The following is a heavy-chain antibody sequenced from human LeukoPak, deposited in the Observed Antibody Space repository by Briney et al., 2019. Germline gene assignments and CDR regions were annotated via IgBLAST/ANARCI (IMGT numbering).Heavy chain of an antibody. J-gene: IGHJ4*02. CDR2: ISGSGGST. CDR1: GFTFSSYA. Sequence: PGGSLRLSCAASGFTFSSYAMSWVRQAPGKGLEGVSAISGSGGSTYYADSVKGRFTISRENSKNRVYGKMKSLRAEDRAVYYCAKESSPVTIFGVVIIPNFDYWGQGTLVTVSS. V-gene: IGHV3-23*01. D-gene: IGHD3-3*01. CDR3: AKESSPVTIFGVVIIPNFDY.